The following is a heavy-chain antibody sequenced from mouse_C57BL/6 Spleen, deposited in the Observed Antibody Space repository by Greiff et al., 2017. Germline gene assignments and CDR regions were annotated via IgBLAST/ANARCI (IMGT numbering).Heavy chain of an antibody. D-gene: IGHD6-5*01. CDR3: GLWRRDAMDY. J-gene: IGHJ4*01. CDR1: GYTFTDYT. Sequence: VQLQQSDAELVKPGASVKLSCKVSGYTFTDYTIHWMKQRPEQGLEWIGYIYPRDGSTKYNEKFKGKATLTADKSSSTAYMELNSLTAEDSAVDFCGLWRRDAMDYWGQGTSVTVSS. CDR2: IYPRDGST. V-gene: IGHV1-78*01.